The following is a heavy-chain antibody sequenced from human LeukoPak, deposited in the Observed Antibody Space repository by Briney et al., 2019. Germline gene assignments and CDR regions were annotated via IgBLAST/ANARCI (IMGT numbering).Heavy chain of an antibody. J-gene: IGHJ6*03. CDR3: ARGGYSSSWYYYYMDV. Sequence: SQTLSLTCAISGDSVSSNSAAWNWIRQSPSRGLEWLGRTYYRYKWYNDYAVSVKSRITINPDTSKNQFSLQLNSVTPEDTAVYYCARGGYSSSWYYYYMDVWGKGTTVTVSS. CDR2: TYYRYKWYN. V-gene: IGHV6-1*01. CDR1: GDSVSSNSAA. D-gene: IGHD6-13*01.